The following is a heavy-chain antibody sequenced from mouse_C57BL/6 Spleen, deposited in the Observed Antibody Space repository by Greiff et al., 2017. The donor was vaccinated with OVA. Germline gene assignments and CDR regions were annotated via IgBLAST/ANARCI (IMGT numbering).Heavy chain of an antibody. J-gene: IGHJ4*01. CDR3: ARWGTTVVATGAMDY. CDR2: IYPGDGDT. V-gene: IGHV1-82*01. CDR1: GYAFSSYW. Sequence: VQLQQSGPELVKPGASVKISCKASGYAFSSYWMNWVKQRPGKGLEWIGRIYPGDGDTNYNGKFKGKATLTADKSSSTAYMQLSSLTSEDSAVYFCARWGTTVVATGAMDYWGQGTSVTVSS. D-gene: IGHD1-1*01.